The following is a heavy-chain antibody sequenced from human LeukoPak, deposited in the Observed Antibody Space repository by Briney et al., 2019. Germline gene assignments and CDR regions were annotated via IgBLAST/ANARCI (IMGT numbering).Heavy chain of an antibody. D-gene: IGHD3-16*01. V-gene: IGHV4-4*02. J-gene: IGHJ5*02. CDR1: GGSISSSNW. CDR3: ARRFEGYWFDP. CDR2: INHSGST. Sequence: SETLSLTCAVSGGSISSSNWWSWIRQPPGKGLEWIGEINHSGSTNYNPSLKSRVTISVDTSKDQFSLKLSSVTAADTAVYYCARRFEGYWFDPWGQGTLVTVSS.